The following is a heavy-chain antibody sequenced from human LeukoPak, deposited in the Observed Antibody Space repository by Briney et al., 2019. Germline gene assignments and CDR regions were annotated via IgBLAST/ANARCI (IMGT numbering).Heavy chain of an antibody. D-gene: IGHD1-26*01. V-gene: IGHV3-73*01. CDR2: IRSKANSYAT. CDR1: GFTFSGSA. CDR3: ARIVGTSSDY. J-gene: IGHJ4*02. Sequence: PGGSLRLSCAASGFTFSGSAMHWVRQASGKGLEWVGRIRSKANSYATAYAASVKGRFTISRDDSKNTAYLQMNSLKTEDTAVYYCARIVGTSSDYRGQGTLVTVSS.